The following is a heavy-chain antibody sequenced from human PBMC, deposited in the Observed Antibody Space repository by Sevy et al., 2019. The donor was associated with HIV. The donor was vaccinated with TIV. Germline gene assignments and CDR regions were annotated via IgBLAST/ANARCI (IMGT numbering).Heavy chain of an antibody. V-gene: IGHV3-30*02. CDR3: AKVSVTVYDFWSGYYDWFDP. CDR1: GFTFSSYG. J-gene: IGHJ5*02. D-gene: IGHD3-3*01. CDR2: IRYDGSNK. Sequence: GGSLRLSCAASGFTFSSYGMHWVHQAPGKGLEWVAFIRYDGSNKYYADSVKGRFTISRDNSKNTLYLQMNSLRAEDTAVYYCAKVSVTVYDFWSGYYDWFDPWGQGTLVTVSS.